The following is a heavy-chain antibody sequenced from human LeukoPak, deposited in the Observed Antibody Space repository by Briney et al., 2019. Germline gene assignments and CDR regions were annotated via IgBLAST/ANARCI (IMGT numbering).Heavy chain of an antibody. CDR3: ARAGYYGWSY. CDR1: GYTFTSYG. CDR2: INPSGGST. V-gene: IGHV1-46*01. D-gene: IGHD3-10*01. J-gene: IGHJ4*02. Sequence: ASVKLSCKASGYTFTSYGISWVRQAPGQGLEWMGIINPSGGSTSYAQKFQGRVTMTRDTSTSTVYMELSSLRSEDTAVYYCARAGYYGWSYWGQGTLVTVS.